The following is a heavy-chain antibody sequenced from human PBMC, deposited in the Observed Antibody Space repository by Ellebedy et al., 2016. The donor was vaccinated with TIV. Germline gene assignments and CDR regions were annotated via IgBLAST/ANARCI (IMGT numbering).Heavy chain of an antibody. CDR3: ARASTTYDY. CDR2: ISSSGSTI. Sequence: GESLKISXAASGFTFSDYYMSWIRQAPGKGLEWVSYISSSGSTIYYADSVKGRFTISRDNAKNSLYLQMNSLRAEDTAVYYCARASTTYDYWGQGTLVTVSS. D-gene: IGHD2/OR15-2a*01. J-gene: IGHJ4*02. V-gene: IGHV3-11*04. CDR1: GFTFSDYY.